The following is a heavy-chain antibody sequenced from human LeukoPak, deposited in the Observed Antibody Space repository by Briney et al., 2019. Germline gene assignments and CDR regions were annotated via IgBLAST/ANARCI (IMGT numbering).Heavy chain of an antibody. V-gene: IGHV4-34*01. CDR3: ARGGGSYYMDV. D-gene: IGHD3-16*01. CDR2: INHSGST. J-gene: IGHJ6*03. CDR1: GGSFSGYY. Sequence: SETLSLTCAVYGGSFSGYYWSWIRQPPGKGLEWIGEINHSGSTSYNPSLKSRVTIPVDTFKNQFSLKLSSVTAADTAVYYCARGGGSYYMDVWGKGTTVTVSS.